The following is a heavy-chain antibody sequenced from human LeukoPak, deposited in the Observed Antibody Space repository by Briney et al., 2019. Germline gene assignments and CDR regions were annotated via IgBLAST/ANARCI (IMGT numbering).Heavy chain of an antibody. CDR2: IYYSGNT. CDR3: ARAPYSDSGGYTFDY. CDR1: GDSINNYY. D-gene: IGHD3-22*01. Sequence: SETLSLTCTVSGDSINNYYWSWIRQLPGKGLEWIGYIYYSGNTNYNPSLKSRVTISVDRSRNQFSLKLSSVTAADTAVYYCARAPYSDSGGYTFDYWGQGTLVTVSS. J-gene: IGHJ4*02. V-gene: IGHV4-59*01.